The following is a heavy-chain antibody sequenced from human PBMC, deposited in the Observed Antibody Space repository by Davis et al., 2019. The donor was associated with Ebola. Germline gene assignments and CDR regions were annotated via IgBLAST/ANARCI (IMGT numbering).Heavy chain of an antibody. D-gene: IGHD3-22*01. CDR3: ARGRYYYDSSGYWTY. CDR2: IYYSGST. J-gene: IGHJ4*02. Sequence: SETLSLTCTVSGGSISSSSYYWGWIRQPPGKGLEWIGYIYYSGSTNYNPSLKSRVTISVDTSKNQFSLKLSSVTAADTAVYYCARGRYYYDSSGYWTYWGQGTLVTVSS. V-gene: IGHV4-61*05. CDR1: GGSISSSSYY.